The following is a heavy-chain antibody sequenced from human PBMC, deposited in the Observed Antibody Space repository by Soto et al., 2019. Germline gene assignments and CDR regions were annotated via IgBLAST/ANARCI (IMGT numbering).Heavy chain of an antibody. J-gene: IGHJ4*02. CDR3: AREGSYSAYNFAHGIQLWSFDF. V-gene: IGHV4-4*07. CDR2: IFSSGST. D-gene: IGHD5-12*01. CDR1: GGSMNTFY. Sequence: EILSLTWTVSGGSMNTFYCSWVRQPAGTGLEWIGRIFSSGSTSFNLSLESRVAMSVDTSKNHFSLNLSSVTAEDMAVYYCAREGSYSAYNFAHGIQLWSFDFWGQGAMVTGSS.